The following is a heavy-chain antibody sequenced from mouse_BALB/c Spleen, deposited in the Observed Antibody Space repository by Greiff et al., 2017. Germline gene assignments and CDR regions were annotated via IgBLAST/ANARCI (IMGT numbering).Heavy chain of an antibody. V-gene: IGHV5-6-3*01. D-gene: IGHD1-2*01. J-gene: IGHJ3*01. Sequence: EVNVVESGGGLVQPGGSLKLSCAASGFTFSYYGMSWVRQTPDKRLELVATINSNGGSTYYPDSVKGRFTISRDNAKNTLYLQMSSLKSEDTAMYYCARDKGFITTAGFAYWGQGTLVTVSA. CDR1: GFTFSYYG. CDR3: ARDKGFITTAGFAY. CDR2: INSNGGST.